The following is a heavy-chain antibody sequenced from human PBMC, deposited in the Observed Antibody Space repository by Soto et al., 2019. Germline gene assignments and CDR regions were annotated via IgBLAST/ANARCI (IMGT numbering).Heavy chain of an antibody. Sequence: EVQLLESGGGLVQPGGSLRLSCAASGFTFSSYAMNWVRQAPGQGLEWVSTVSDSGGSTYYADSVQGRFTISRDNSKNTLFLHMNSLGAEDTAIYYCARTIVGGVVHEFDFWGQGTLVTVSS. J-gene: IGHJ4*02. D-gene: IGHD1-26*01. CDR1: GFTFSSYA. V-gene: IGHV3-23*01. CDR2: VSDSGGST. CDR3: ARTIVGGVVHEFDF.